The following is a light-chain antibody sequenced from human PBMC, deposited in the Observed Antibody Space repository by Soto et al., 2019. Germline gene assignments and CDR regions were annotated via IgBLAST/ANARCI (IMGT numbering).Light chain of an antibody. CDR2: DAS. V-gene: IGKV3-11*01. J-gene: IGKJ4*01. CDR3: QQRSNWLT. Sequence: EIVLTQSPATLSLSPGERATLSCRASQSVSSYLAWYQQKPGQAPRLLIYDASSRATGIPARFSGSGAGTDFTINISSLEPEDFAVYYCQQRSNWLTFGGGTKVEI. CDR1: QSVSSY.